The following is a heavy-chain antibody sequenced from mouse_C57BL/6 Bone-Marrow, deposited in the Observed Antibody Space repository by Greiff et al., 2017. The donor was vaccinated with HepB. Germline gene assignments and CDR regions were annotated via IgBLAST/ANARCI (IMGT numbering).Heavy chain of an antibody. Sequence: VQLQQSGGGLVKPGGSLKLSCAASGFTFSSYAMSWVRQTPEKRLEWVATISDGGSYTYYPDNVKGRFTISRDNAKNNLYLQMSHLKSEDTAMYYCARDRTTVVAPFAYWGQGTLVTVSA. J-gene: IGHJ3*01. D-gene: IGHD1-1*01. CDR1: GFTFSSYA. V-gene: IGHV5-4*01. CDR2: ISDGGSYT. CDR3: ARDRTTVVAPFAY.